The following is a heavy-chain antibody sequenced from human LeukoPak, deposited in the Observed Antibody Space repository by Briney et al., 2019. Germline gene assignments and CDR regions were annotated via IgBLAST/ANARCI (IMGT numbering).Heavy chain of an antibody. Sequence: GRSLRLSCAASGFTVSSNYMSWVRQAPGKGLEWVSIIYSGGTTYYADSVKDRFTISRDNSKNTLYLQMNSLRAEDTAVFYCATRRPDHGDHRPFLDIWSQGTMVTVSA. CDR1: GFTVSSNY. J-gene: IGHJ3*02. CDR2: IYSGGTT. D-gene: IGHD4-17*01. CDR3: ATRRPDHGDHRPFLDI. V-gene: IGHV3-66*01.